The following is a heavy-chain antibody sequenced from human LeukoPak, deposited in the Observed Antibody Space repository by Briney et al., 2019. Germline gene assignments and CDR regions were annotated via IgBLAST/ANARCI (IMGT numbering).Heavy chain of an antibody. CDR3: ARVGDFWNGYTNHDAFDV. CDR2: IKQDGSEI. V-gene: IGHV3-7*01. CDR1: GFTFSSHW. J-gene: IGHJ3*01. Sequence: QPGGSLRLSCAASGFTFSSHWMGWVRQAPGKGLEWVVNIKQDGSEIYYADSVKGRFTISRDNAKKSLYLQMNSLRAEDTALYYCARVGDFWNGYTNHDAFDVWGQGTMVTVSS. D-gene: IGHD3-3*01.